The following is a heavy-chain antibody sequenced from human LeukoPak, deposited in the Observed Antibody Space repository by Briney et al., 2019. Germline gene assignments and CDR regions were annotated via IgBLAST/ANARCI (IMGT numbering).Heavy chain of an antibody. CDR3: ARAEAAGYYYYYHGMDV. J-gene: IGHJ6*02. CDR2: IIPIFGTA. V-gene: IGHV1-69*13. D-gene: IGHD6-13*01. Sequence: SVKVSRKVSGYTLTELSMHWVRQAPGQGLEWMGGIIPIFGTANYAQKFQGRVTITADESTSTAYMELSSLRSEDTAVYYCARAEAAGYYYYYHGMDVWGQGTTVTVSS. CDR1: GYTLTELS.